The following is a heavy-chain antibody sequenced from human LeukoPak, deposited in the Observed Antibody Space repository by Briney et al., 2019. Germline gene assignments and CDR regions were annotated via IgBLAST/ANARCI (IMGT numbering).Heavy chain of an antibody. J-gene: IGHJ4*02. CDR2: IYYSGST. CDR3: ARAGGYSSGYAY. CDR1: GGSISSYY. D-gene: IGHD3-22*01. V-gene: IGHV4-59*01. Sequence: SETLSLTCTVSGGSISSYYWSWIRQPPGKGLEWIGSIYYSGSTYYNPSLKSRVTISVDTSKNQFSLKLSSVTAADTAVYYCARAGGYSSGYAYWGQGTLVTVSS.